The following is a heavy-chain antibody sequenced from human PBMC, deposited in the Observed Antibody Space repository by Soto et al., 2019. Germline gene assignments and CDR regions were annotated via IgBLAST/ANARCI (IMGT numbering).Heavy chain of an antibody. V-gene: IGHV3-15*01. CDR2: IKSKTDGGTT. J-gene: IGHJ4*02. CDR3: TTDRGQLVADFDY. Sequence: GGSLRLSCAASGFTFSNAWMSWVRQAPGKGLEWVGRIKSKTDGGTTDYAAPVKGRFTISRDDSKNTLYLQMNSLKTEDTAVYYCTTDRGQLVADFDYWGQGTLVTVSS. CDR1: GFTFSNAW. D-gene: IGHD6-13*01.